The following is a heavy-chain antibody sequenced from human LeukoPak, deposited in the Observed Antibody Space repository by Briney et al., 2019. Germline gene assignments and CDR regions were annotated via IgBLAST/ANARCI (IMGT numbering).Heavy chain of an antibody. D-gene: IGHD3-22*01. CDR3: ARGRDRGFYYDSKSYGMDV. Sequence: SETLSLTCAVYGGSFSGYYWSWIRQPPGKGLEWIGEINHSGSTNYNPSLKSRVTISVDTSKNQFSLKLSSVTAADAAVYYCARGRDRGFYYDSKSYGMDVWGQGPTVTVSS. CDR2: INHSGST. CDR1: GGSFSGYY. J-gene: IGHJ6*02. V-gene: IGHV4-34*01.